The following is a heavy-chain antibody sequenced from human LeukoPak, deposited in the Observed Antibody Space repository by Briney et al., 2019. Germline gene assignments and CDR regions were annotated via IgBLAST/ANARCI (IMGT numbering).Heavy chain of an antibody. CDR2: IDHTGST. V-gene: IGHV4-59*12. D-gene: IGHD2-15*01. Sequence: PSETLSLTCSVSDDSISIYYWSWIRQPPGKGLEWIGYIDHTGSTNYNPSLNSRVTISIDTSKNQFSLKLSSVTAADTAVYYCARDGCGGSCFHYYYYYMDVWGKGTTVTISS. CDR3: ARDGCGGSCFHYYYYYMDV. J-gene: IGHJ6*03. CDR1: DDSISIYY.